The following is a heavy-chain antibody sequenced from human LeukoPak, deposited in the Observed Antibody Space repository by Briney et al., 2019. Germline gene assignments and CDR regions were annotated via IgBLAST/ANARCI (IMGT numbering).Heavy chain of an antibody. V-gene: IGHV4-59*01. CDR1: GGSISSYY. Sequence: SETLSLTCTVFGGSISSYYWSWIRQPPGKGLEWIGYIYCSGSTNYNPSLKSRVTMSVDTSKNQLSLKLSSVTAADTAVYYCATMVQGIYTYFGSWGQGNLVAVSS. CDR2: IYCSGST. CDR3: ATMVQGIYTYFGS. J-gene: IGHJ4*02. D-gene: IGHD3-10*01.